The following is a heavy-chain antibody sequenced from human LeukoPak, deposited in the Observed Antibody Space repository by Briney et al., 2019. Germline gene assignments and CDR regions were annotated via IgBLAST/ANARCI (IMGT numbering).Heavy chain of an antibody. J-gene: IGHJ4*02. D-gene: IGHD5-24*01. CDR3: ARRSGEDYNYFDY. CDR2: IYPGGSDT. CDR1: GYSFTSYW. V-gene: IGHV5-51*01. Sequence: GESLKISCKASGYSFTSYWIAWVRQMPGKGLEWMGNIYPGGSDTRINPSFQGQVTMSADKSITTAYLQWSSLKASDSAMYFCARRSGEDYNYFDYWGQGTLVTVSS.